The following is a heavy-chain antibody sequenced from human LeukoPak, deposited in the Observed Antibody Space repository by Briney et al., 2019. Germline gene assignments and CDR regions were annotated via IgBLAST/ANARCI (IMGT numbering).Heavy chain of an antibody. D-gene: IGHD3-16*02. V-gene: IGHV3-23*01. J-gene: IGHJ4*02. CDR3: AKDLNYVWGSYRYINY. CDR2: ISGSGGST. CDR1: GFTFSSYA. Sequence: GGSLRLSCAASGFTFSSYAMSWVRQAPGKGLEWVSAISGSGGSTYYADSVKGRFTISRDNSKNTLYLQMNSLRAEDTAVYYCAKDLNYVWGSYRYINYWGQGTLVIVSS.